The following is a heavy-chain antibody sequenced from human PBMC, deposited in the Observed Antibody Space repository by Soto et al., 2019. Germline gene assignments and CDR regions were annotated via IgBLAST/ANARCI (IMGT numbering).Heavy chain of an antibody. CDR1: GGTFSSYA. J-gene: IGHJ5*02. D-gene: IGHD3-9*01. CDR3: ARNLRSERYFDWLANWFDP. Sequence: QVQLVQSGAEGKKPGCSVKVSCKASGGTFSSYAISWVRQAPGQGLEWMGGIIPIFGTANYAQKFQGRVTITADESTSTAYMELSSLRSEDTAVYYCARNLRSERYFDWLANWFDPWGQGTLVTVSS. V-gene: IGHV1-69*01. CDR2: IIPIFGTA.